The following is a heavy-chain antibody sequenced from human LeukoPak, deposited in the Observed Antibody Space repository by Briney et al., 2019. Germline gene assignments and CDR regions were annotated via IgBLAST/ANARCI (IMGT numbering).Heavy chain of an antibody. CDR2: IKQDGSEK. D-gene: IGHD3-22*01. V-gene: IGHV3-7*01. CDR1: GFTFSSYW. J-gene: IGHJ4*02. Sequence: GGSLRLSCAASGFTFSSYWMSWVRQAPGKGLEWVANIKQDGSEKYYVDSVKGRFTISRDNSKNTLYLQMNSLRAEDTAVYYCAKDEAYYDSSGYPGLFDYWGQGTLVTVSS. CDR3: AKDEAYYDSSGYPGLFDY.